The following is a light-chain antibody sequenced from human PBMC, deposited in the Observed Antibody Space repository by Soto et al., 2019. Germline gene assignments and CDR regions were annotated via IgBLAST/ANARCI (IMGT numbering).Light chain of an antibody. CDR2: AAS. CDR3: QQSYSTLLT. CDR1: QSISSY. J-gene: IGKJ4*01. V-gene: IGKV1-39*01. Sequence: DIQMTQSPSSLSASVGDRVTITCRASQSISSYLNWYQQKPGKAPKLLIYAASSLQSGVPSRFSGSGSGTDFTLTISSLQPEDFAPYYCQQSYSTLLTFGGGTKVESK.